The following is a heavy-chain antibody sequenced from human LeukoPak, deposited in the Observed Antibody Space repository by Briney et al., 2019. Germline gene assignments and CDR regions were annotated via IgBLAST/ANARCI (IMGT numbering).Heavy chain of an antibody. CDR2: ISYDGSNK. V-gene: IGHV3-30*18. Sequence: GGSLRLSCAASGFTFSSYGMHWVRQAPGKGLEWVAVISYDGSNKYYADSVKGRFTISRDNSKNTLYLEMNSLKTEDTAIYYCTKDDPINRSWGQGTLVTVSS. CDR1: GFTFSSYG. J-gene: IGHJ4*02. CDR3: TKDDPINRS.